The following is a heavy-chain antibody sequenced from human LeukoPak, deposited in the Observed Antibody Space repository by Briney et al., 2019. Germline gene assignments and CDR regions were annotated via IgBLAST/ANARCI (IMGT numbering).Heavy chain of an antibody. CDR2: IKQDGSEK. Sequence: GGSLRLSCAASGFTFSSYWMSWVRQAPGKGLEWVANIKQDGSEKYYVDSVKGRSTISRDNAKNSLYLQMNSLRAEDTAVYYCARGGGRYSGYDTFDYWGQGTLVTVSS. V-gene: IGHV3-7*01. J-gene: IGHJ4*02. CDR1: GFTFSSYW. CDR3: ARGGGRYSGYDTFDY. D-gene: IGHD5-12*01.